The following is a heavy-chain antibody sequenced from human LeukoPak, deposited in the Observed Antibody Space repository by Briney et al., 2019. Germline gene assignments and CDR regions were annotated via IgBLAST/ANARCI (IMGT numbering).Heavy chain of an antibody. CDR3: ARRWYHAYCDY. CDR1: GGSVSSGSYY. CDR2: IDYSGST. D-gene: IGHD2-15*01. V-gene: IGHV4-61*01. J-gene: IGHJ4*02. Sequence: ASETLSLTCTVSGGSVSSGSYYWSWVRQPPGKELEWIGCIDYSGSTYYNPSLKSRVTVSADTSKNQFSLKLTSVTAADTAVYYCARRWYHAYCDYWGQGSLVTVSS.